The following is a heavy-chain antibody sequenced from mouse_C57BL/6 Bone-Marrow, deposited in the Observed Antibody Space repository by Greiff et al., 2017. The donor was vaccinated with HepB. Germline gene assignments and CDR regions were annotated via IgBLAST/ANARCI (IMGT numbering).Heavy chain of an antibody. Sequence: EVKVVESGGGLVKPGGSLKLSCAASGFTFSDYGMHWVRQAPEKGLEWVAYISSGSSNIYYADTVKGRFTISRDNAKNTLFLQMTSLRSEDTAMYYCARRTGTRAMDYWGKGTSVTVSS. CDR3: ARRTGTRAMDY. V-gene: IGHV5-17*01. J-gene: IGHJ4*01. CDR1: GFTFSDYG. CDR2: ISSGSSNI. D-gene: IGHD4-1*01.